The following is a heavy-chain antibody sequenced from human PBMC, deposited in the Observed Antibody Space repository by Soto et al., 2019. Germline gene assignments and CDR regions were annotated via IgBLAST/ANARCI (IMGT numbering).Heavy chain of an antibody. Sequence: EVKLLESGGGLVQPGGSLRLSCGVSGFTVTSNGVSWVRQAPGKGLEWVSAISPNGQGIWYADSVKGRFTISRDISRNTGFLQMDSLRAEDTAVYYCAKDRQYPRAYFHYWGQGTLVTVSS. CDR1: GFTVTSNG. D-gene: IGHD4-4*01. CDR3: AKDRQYPRAYFHY. J-gene: IGHJ4*02. V-gene: IGHV3-23*01. CDR2: ISPNGQGI.